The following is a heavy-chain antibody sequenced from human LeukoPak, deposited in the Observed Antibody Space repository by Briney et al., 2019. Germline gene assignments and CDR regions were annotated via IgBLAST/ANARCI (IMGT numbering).Heavy chain of an antibody. Sequence: SVKVSCKASGGTFSSYAISWVRQAPGQGLEWMGGIIPIFGTANYAQKFQGRVTITADESTSTAYMELSSLRSEDTAVYYCVRDREESIAVAGTSDYWGQGTLVTVSS. CDR3: VRDREESIAVAGTSDY. V-gene: IGHV1-69*13. D-gene: IGHD6-19*01. J-gene: IGHJ4*02. CDR2: IIPIFGTA. CDR1: GGTFSSYA.